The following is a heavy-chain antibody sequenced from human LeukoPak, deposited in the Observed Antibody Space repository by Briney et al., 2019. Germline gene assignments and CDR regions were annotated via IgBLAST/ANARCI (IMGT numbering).Heavy chain of an antibody. Sequence: SETLSLTCTVSGGSISSSYSWGWIRQPPGKGLEWIGSLYYSGTSGSTHCSPSLKSRVTIFVDTSKNQFSLNLTSVTAADTAMYYCARQNPLNWFDPWGQGTLVTVSS. CDR1: GGSISSSYS. J-gene: IGHJ5*02. V-gene: IGHV4-39*01. CDR2: LYYSGTSGST. CDR3: ARQNPLNWFDP.